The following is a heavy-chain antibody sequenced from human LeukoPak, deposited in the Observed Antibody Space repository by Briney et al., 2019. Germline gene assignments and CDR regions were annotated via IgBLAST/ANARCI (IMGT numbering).Heavy chain of an antibody. V-gene: IGHV3-53*01. CDR3: ALGTRGVMSDY. CDR2: IYSGGNT. Sequence: GGSLRLSCAASGFTFRSYSMNWVRQAPGKGLEWVSVIYSGGNTYYADSVKGRFTISRDNSKNTLYLQMNSLRAEDTAIYYCALGTRGVMSDYWGQGTLVTVAS. CDR1: GFTFRSYS. J-gene: IGHJ4*02. D-gene: IGHD3-10*01.